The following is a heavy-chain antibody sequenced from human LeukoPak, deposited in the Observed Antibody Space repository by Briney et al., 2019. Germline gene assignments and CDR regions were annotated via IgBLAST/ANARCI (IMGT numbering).Heavy chain of an antibody. CDR2: IKHDGSEK. CDR3: ARDRGGWELRMGYYYYMDV. D-gene: IGHD1-26*01. Sequence: QPGGSLRPSCAASGFTFSSYWMSWVRQAPGKGLEWVANIKHDGSEKYYVDSVKGRFTISRDNAKNSLYLQMNSLRAEDTAVYYCARDRGGWELRMGYYYYMDVWGKGTTVTISS. J-gene: IGHJ6*03. CDR1: GFTFSSYW. V-gene: IGHV3-7*01.